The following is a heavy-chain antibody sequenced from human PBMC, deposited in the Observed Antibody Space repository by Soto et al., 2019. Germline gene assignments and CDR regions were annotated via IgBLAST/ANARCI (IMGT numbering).Heavy chain of an antibody. CDR1: GGSISNYY. J-gene: IGHJ4*02. D-gene: IGHD3-3*01. Sequence: QVQLQESGPGLVKPSETLSLTCTVSGGSISNYYWTWIRQSPGKGLEWIGYIYYSGSTNYNPSLKSRVTMSVYTSKNQFSLKVSSVTAADTAVYYCASYNFGVFFDYWGQGTLVTVSS. CDR3: ASYNFGVFFDY. CDR2: IYYSGST. V-gene: IGHV4-59*01.